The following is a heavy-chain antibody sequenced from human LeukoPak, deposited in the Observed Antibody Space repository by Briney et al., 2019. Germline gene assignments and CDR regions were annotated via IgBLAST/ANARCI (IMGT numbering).Heavy chain of an antibody. CDR1: GYTFTSYD. V-gene: IGHV1-8*01. D-gene: IGHD2-2*01. CDR3: ARDHTSTSTDAFDI. J-gene: IGHJ3*02. Sequence: ASVKVSCKASGYTFTSYDINWVRQATGQGLEWMGWMNPNSGNTGYAQKFQGRVTMTRNTSISTAYMELSSLRSEDTAVYYCARDHTSTSTDAFDIWGQGTMVTVSS. CDR2: MNPNSGNT.